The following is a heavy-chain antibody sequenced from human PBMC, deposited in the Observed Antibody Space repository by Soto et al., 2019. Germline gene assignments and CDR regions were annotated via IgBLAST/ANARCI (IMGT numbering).Heavy chain of an antibody. J-gene: IGHJ4*02. V-gene: IGHV4-4*07. D-gene: IGHD3-16*01. CDR2: VYTSGTT. CDR3: AGLGTNGQTLDY. Sequence: SETLSLTCTVSGGSISSYFWTWIRQPAGKGLEWIGRVYTSGTTNYNPSLKSRVTISVDTSKNQFSLQLSSVTAADTAVYYCAGLGTNGQTLDYWGPGTLVTVSS. CDR1: GGSISSYF.